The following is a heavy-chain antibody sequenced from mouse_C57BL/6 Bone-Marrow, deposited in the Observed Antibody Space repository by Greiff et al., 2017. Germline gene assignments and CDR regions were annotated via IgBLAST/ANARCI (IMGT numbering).Heavy chain of an antibody. Sequence: QVQLQQSGAELVRPGASVTLSCKASGYTFTDYEMHLVKQTPVHGLEWIGAIDPETGGTAYNQKFKGKAILTADKSSSTAYMELRSLTSEDSAVYYCTRGKIYYYGSSWFAYWGQGTLVTVSA. CDR2: IDPETGGT. CDR1: GYTFTDYE. V-gene: IGHV1-15*01. CDR3: TRGKIYYYGSSWFAY. D-gene: IGHD1-1*01. J-gene: IGHJ3*01.